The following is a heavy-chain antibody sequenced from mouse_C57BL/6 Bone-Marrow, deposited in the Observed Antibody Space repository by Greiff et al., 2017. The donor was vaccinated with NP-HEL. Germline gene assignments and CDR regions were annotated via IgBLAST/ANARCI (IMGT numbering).Heavy chain of an antibody. J-gene: IGHJ2*01. V-gene: IGHV1-64*01. Sequence: QVQLQQSGAELVKPGASVKLSCKASGYTFTSYWMHWVKQRPGQGLEWIGMIHPNSGSTNYNEKFKSKATLTVDKSSSTAYMQLSSLTSEDSAVYYCARRGYDGYFDYWGQGTTLTVSS. D-gene: IGHD2-3*01. CDR3: ARRGYDGYFDY. CDR2: IHPNSGST. CDR1: GYTFTSYW.